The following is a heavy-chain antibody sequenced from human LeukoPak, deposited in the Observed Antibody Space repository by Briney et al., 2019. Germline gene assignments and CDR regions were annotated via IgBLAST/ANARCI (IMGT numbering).Heavy chain of an antibody. CDR3: AKGPNLGATLNY. D-gene: IGHD1-26*01. CDR1: GFTFSSYA. Sequence: PGGSLRLFCAASGFTFSSYAMSWVRQAPGKGLEWVSAISGSGGSTYYADSVKGRFTISRDNSNNTLYLQMNSLRAEDTAVYYCAKGPNLGATLNYWGQGTLVTVSS. CDR2: ISGSGGST. V-gene: IGHV3-23*01. J-gene: IGHJ4*02.